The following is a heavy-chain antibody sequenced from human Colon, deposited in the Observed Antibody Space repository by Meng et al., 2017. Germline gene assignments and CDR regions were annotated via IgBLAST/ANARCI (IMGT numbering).Heavy chain of an antibody. CDR1: WFSLSTYGVG. D-gene: IGHD1-14*01. V-gene: IGHV2-5*02. CDR3: AHFLAPVGYFDY. CDR2: IYWDDDK. Sequence: QTTFKESRPPHMQPTQPLTRTCTFSWFSLSTYGVGVGSIRHPPGKALECLALIYWDDDKRYSPSLKSRLTITKDTSKNQVVLTMTNMDPVDTATYYCAHFLAPVGYFDYWGQGALVTVSS. J-gene: IGHJ4*02.